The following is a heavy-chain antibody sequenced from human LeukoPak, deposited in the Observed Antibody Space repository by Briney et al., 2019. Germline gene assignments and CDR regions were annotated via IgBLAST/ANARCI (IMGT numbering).Heavy chain of an antibody. D-gene: IGHD3-10*01. Sequence: SETLSLTCIVSGGSISSYYWSWIRQPPGRGLEWIGFIYYSGSTNYNPSLKSRVTISVDTSKSQFSLKLSSVTAADTAVYYCASITMVRGVILGWFDPWGQGTLVTVSS. J-gene: IGHJ5*02. CDR3: ASITMVRGVILGWFDP. V-gene: IGHV4-59*12. CDR2: IYYSGST. CDR1: GGSISSYY.